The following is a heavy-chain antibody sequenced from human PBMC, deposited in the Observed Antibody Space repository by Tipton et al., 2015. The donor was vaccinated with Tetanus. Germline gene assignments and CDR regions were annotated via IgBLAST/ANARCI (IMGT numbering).Heavy chain of an antibody. Sequence: GLVKPSETLFLTCTVSRGPISSYYWSWIRQPVGKGLEFIGHISNGNPDYTPSLKNRVTLSVDLSKNELSLKLRSVTAADTGVYFCARGITDGYFRRLDYWGQGTVVAVSP. CDR1: RGPISSYY. D-gene: IGHD5-24*01. J-gene: IGHJ4*02. V-gene: IGHV4-4*07. CDR2: ISNGNP. CDR3: ARGITDGYFRRLDY.